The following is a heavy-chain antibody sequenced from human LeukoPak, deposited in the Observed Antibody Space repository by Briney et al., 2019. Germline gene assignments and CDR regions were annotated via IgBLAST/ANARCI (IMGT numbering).Heavy chain of an antibody. Sequence: GGSLRLSCAASGFTVSSNYMSWVRQAPVKGLEWVSVIYSGGSTYYADSVKGRFTISRDNSKNTLYLQMNSLRAEDTAVYYCARTNEWELLGAFDYWGQGTLVTVSS. V-gene: IGHV3-66*01. CDR2: IYSGGST. J-gene: IGHJ4*02. CDR3: ARTNEWELLGAFDY. CDR1: GFTVSSNY. D-gene: IGHD1-26*01.